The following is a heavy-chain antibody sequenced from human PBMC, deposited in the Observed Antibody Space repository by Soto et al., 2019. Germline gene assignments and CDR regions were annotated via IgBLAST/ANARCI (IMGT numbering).Heavy chain of an antibody. CDR1: GFTFDDYG. CDR2: INWNGGST. D-gene: IGHD5-12*01. CDR3: AKDHDEDFGYDLDYFNH. Sequence: GSLRLSCAASGFTFDDYGMSWVRQAPGKGLEWVSNINWNGGSTGYADSVKGRFTISRDNAKNSLYLEMNSLRSEDTALYYCAKDHDEDFGYDLDYFNHWGQGTLVTVSS. V-gene: IGHV3-20*04. J-gene: IGHJ4*02.